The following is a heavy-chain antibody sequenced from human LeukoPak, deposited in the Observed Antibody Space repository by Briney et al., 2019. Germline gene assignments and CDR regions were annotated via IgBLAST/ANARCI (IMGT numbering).Heavy chain of an antibody. J-gene: IGHJ6*02. D-gene: IGHD3-10*01. CDR2: ISYDVSNK. Sequence: GGSLRLSCAASGFTFSSYAMQWVRQAPGKGLEWVAVISYDVSNKYYADSVKGRFTISRDNSKNTLYLQMNSLRAEDTAVYYCAREHYYGSGTNGGYYYGMDVWGQGATVTVSS. CDR3: AREHYYGSGTNGGYYYGMDV. CDR1: GFTFSSYA. V-gene: IGHV3-30-3*01.